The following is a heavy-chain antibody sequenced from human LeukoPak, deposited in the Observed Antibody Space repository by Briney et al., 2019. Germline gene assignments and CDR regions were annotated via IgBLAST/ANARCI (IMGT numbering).Heavy chain of an antibody. CDR3: ARGRTGDRDFDY. J-gene: IGHJ4*02. CDR1: GFTVSSNY. V-gene: IGHV3-53*01. Sequence: GGSLRLSCAASGFTVSSNYMSWVRQAPGKGLEWVSVIYSGGSTYYADSVKGRFTISRDNSKNTLYLQMNSLRAEDTAVYYCARGRTGDRDFDYWGQGTLVTVSS. CDR2: IYSGGST. D-gene: IGHD7-27*01.